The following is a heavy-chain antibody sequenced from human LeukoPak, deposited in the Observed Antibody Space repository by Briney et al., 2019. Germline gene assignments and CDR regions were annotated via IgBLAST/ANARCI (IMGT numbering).Heavy chain of an antibody. CDR2: ISSGGTTI. CDR3: TRALGLD. CDR1: GFTFSSYE. J-gene: IGHJ4*02. Sequence: GSLRLSCVASGFTFSSYEMNWVRQAPGGGLEWLAHISSGGTTIFYADSVSGRFTISRDNARKSLYLDMTSLRPDDTAIYYCTRALGLDWGQGTLVTVSP. V-gene: IGHV3-48*03. D-gene: IGHD7-27*01.